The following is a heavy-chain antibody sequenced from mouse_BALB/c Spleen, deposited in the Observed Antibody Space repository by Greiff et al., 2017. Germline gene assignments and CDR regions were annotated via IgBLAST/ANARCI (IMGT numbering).Heavy chain of an antibody. V-gene: IGHV5-9-3*01. CDR1: GFTFSSYA. J-gene: IGHJ4*01. CDR3: ARQGDGSYAMDY. D-gene: IGHD2-3*01. Sequence: EVKLMESGGGLVKPGGSLKLSCAASGFTFSSYAMSWVRQTPEKRLEWVATISSGGSYTYYPDSVKGRFTISRDNAKNTLYLQMSSLRSEDTAMYYCARQGDGSYAMDYWGQGTSVTVSS. CDR2: ISSGGSYT.